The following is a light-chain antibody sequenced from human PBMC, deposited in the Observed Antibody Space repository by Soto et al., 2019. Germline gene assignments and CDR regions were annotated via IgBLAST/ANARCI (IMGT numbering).Light chain of an antibody. J-gene: IGLJ1*01. CDR2: EVS. CDR3: SSYTSSSTLDYV. CDR1: ISHVGGYKS. Sequence: QTLLTQPASVYRSPGQSVTISCTGTISHVGGYKSVPWYQQHPGKAPKLMLYEVSNRPSGVSNRFSGSKSGNTAFLTISGLQAEEEADYYCSSYTSSSTLDYVFGTGTKVTVL. V-gene: IGLV2-14*01.